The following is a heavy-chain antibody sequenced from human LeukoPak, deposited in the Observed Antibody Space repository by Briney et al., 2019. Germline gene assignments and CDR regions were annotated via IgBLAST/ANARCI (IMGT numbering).Heavy chain of an antibody. D-gene: IGHD5-18*01. CDR1: GGSITNHY. V-gene: IGHV4-59*05. CDR3: ASPRGFRYGYFDN. CDR2: IYYSKNT. J-gene: IGHJ4*02. Sequence: SETLSLPCSVSGGSITNHYWSWIRQPAGKGLEWIGSIYYSKNTYYNPSLNSRVTISADTSKNQYSLTLGSVSATDTAVYYCASPRGFRYGYFDNWGQGTLVTVSS.